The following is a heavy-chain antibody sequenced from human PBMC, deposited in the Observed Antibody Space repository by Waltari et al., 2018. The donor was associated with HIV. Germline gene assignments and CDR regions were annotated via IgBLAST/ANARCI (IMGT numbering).Heavy chain of an antibody. V-gene: IGHV3-66*02. CDR2: IDSSGST. CDR1: GFLVSSKY. J-gene: IGHJ3*02. Sequence: EVQLVESGGGLVQPGGSLRLSCAASGFLVSSKYMSWFRQAPGNGLDWFSSIDSSGSTYYADSVKGRFTISRDKSKNTLYLQMNSLRAEDTAVYYCARAPGGLGAFDIWGQGTMVTVSS. D-gene: IGHD3-16*01. CDR3: ARAPGGLGAFDI.